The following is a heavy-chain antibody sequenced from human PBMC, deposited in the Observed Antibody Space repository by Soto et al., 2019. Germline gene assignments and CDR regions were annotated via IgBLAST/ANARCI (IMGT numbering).Heavy chain of an antibody. CDR2: ISYDRKVA. D-gene: IGHD1-1*01. CDR1: GFTFSSYG. J-gene: IGHJ4*02. Sequence: QVQLVESGGGVVQPGRSLRLSCAASGFTFSSYGKHWVRQAPGKGLEWVTVISYDRKVAYYADSVKGRFTISRDNSKNTLYLQMSSLRTEDTAMYYFAKEGPITNWYFDYWGQGTLVTVSS. V-gene: IGHV3-30*18. CDR3: AKEGPITNWYFDY.